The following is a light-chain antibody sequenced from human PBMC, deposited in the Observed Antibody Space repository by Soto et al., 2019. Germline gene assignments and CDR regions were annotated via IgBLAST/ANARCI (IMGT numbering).Light chain of an antibody. CDR2: EGF. V-gene: IGLV2-23*01. Sequence: QSALTQPASVAGSPGQSITISCTGTSSDVGSGNVVSWYQHYPGKAPQLIIYEGFKRPSGVSSRFSGSKSGNTASLTISGLQAEDEAEYYCCPHAGRNTYAFGTGTKVTVL. CDR1: SSDVGSGNV. J-gene: IGLJ1*01. CDR3: CPHAGRNTYA.